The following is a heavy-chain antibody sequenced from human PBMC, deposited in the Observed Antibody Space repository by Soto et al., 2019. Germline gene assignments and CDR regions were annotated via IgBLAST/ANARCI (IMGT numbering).Heavy chain of an antibody. J-gene: IGHJ4*02. CDR2: VYYSGSN. D-gene: IGHD1-20*01. CDR1: GGSISSGGYY. Sequence: QVQLQESGPGLVKPSQTLSLTCTVSGGSISSGGYYWSWIRQHPGKGMEWMVYVYYSGSNYYNPSLKIRVNISVDTSKNQCSLKLSSVTAADTAVYYCARGSRYNWIEQVDYWGQRTLVTVSP. V-gene: IGHV4-31*03. CDR3: ARGSRYNWIEQVDY.